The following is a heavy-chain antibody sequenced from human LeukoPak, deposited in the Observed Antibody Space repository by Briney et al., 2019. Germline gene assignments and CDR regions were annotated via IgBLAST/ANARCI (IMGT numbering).Heavy chain of an antibody. D-gene: IGHD6-13*01. J-gene: IGHJ3*02. CDR1: GYTFAAYF. CDR2: INPNSGAT. Sequence: GASVKVSCKDSGYTFAAYFIHWVRQAPGQGLEWMGWINPNSGATTFAQKFQGRVTMTRDTSISTAYMDLSRLKSDDTAVYYCARIRKSNSWYDAFDIWGQGTMVTVPS. CDR3: ARIRKSNSWYDAFDI. V-gene: IGHV1-2*02.